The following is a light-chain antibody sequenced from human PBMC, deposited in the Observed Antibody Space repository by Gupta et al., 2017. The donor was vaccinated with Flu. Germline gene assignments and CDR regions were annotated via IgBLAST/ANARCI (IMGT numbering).Light chain of an antibody. Sequence: ISCRSRQRLLHSNGYNYLDWYVQKPGQSPQLLIYLASNRASGVPDRFVARGSGTDFTLRIRTVEAEDVGVYYCMQTLQSPVAFGQGTKVEIK. CDR1: QRLLHSNGYNY. CDR3: MQTLQSPVA. V-gene: IGKV2-28*01. J-gene: IGKJ1*01. CDR2: LAS.